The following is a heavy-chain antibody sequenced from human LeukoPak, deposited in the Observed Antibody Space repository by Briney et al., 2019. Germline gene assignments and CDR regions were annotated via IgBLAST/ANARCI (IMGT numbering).Heavy chain of an antibody. CDR2: IYYSGST. J-gene: IGHJ4*02. D-gene: IGHD3-3*01. Sequence: SETLSLTCTVSGGSISSYYWSWIRQPPGKGLEWIGYIYYSGSTNYNPSLKSRVTISVDKSKNQFSRKLSSVTAADTAVYYCARGCGFWSGYSFWGQGTLVTVSS. CDR3: ARGCGFWSGYSF. V-gene: IGHV4-59*01. CDR1: GGSISSYY.